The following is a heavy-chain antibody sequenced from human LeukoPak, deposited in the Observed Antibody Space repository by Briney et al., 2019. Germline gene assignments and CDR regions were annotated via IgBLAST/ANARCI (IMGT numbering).Heavy chain of an antibody. CDR1: GFTFSSYS. V-gene: IGHV3-21*04. J-gene: IGHJ4*02. Sequence: GGSLRLSCAASGFTFSSYSMNWVRQAPGKGLEWVSSISSSSSYIYYADSVKGRFTISRDNSKNTLYLQMNSLRAEDTAVYYCAKDVSYYYGSGSYWDYWGQGTLVTVSS. D-gene: IGHD3-10*01. CDR3: AKDVSYYYGSGSYWDY. CDR2: ISSSSSYI.